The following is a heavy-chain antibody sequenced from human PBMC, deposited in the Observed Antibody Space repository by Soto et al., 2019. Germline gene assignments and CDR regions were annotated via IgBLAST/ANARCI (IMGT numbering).Heavy chain of an antibody. CDR3: AKDLSYDSTGYSSLKAFDV. J-gene: IGHJ3*01. CDR1: GFVFGTYA. D-gene: IGHD3-22*01. CDR2: ITGSGGST. Sequence: GGSLRLSCAASGFVFGTYAMSWVRQAPGKGLEWVSTITGSGGSTYYADSMRGRFTISRDNSKSTLYLQINRLGAEDTAVYYCAKDLSYDSTGYSSLKAFDVWGQGTVVTVSS. V-gene: IGHV3-23*01.